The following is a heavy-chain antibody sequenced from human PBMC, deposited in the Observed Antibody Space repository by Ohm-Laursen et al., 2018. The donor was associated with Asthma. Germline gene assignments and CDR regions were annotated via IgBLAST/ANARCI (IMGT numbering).Heavy chain of an antibody. J-gene: IGHJ4*02. Sequence: TLSLTCAVSGGSISSGGYSWSWIRQPPGKGLEWIGYIYHSGGTYYNPSLKSRVTISVDRSKNQFSLKLSSVTAADTAVYYCAARTNSGSYYFDYWGQGTLVTVSS. CDR2: IYHSGGT. CDR3: AARTNSGSYYFDY. V-gene: IGHV4-30-2*01. D-gene: IGHD1-26*01. CDR1: GGSISSGGYS.